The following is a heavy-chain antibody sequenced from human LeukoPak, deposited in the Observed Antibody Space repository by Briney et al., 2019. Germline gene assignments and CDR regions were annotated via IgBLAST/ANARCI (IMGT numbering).Heavy chain of an antibody. V-gene: IGHV3-21*01. CDR1: GFTFSSYS. CDR2: ISSSSSYI. D-gene: IGHD6-13*01. CDR3: AREMVTYSSPFGP. Sequence: GGSLRLSCAASGFTFSSYSMTWVRQAPGKGLEWVSSISSSSSYIYYADSVKGRFTISRDNAKNSLYLQMNSLRAEDTAVYYCAREMVTYSSPFGPWGQGTLVTVSS. J-gene: IGHJ5*02.